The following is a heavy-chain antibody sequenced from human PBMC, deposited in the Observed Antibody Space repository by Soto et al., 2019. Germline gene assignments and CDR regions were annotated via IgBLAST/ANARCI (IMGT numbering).Heavy chain of an antibody. J-gene: IGHJ4*02. Sequence: EVQLLESGGGLVQPGGSLRLSCAASGFTFSSYAMSWVRQAPGKGLEWVSAISGSGGGTYYADSVKGRFTISRDNSKNTLYLQMNSLRAEDTAVYYCASSMVRGVITVDYWGQGTLVTVSS. V-gene: IGHV3-23*01. D-gene: IGHD3-10*01. CDR2: ISGSGGGT. CDR3: ASSMVRGVITVDY. CDR1: GFTFSSYA.